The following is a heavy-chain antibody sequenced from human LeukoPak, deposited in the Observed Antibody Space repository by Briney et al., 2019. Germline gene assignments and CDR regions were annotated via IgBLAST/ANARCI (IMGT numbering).Heavy chain of an antibody. D-gene: IGHD3-3*01. CDR2: INHSGST. CDR1: GGSFSGYY. CDR3: ARGGRGFWSGYAARAFDI. V-gene: IGHV4-34*01. Sequence: SETLSLTSAVYGGSFSGYYWSWIRQPPGKGLEWIGEINHSGSTNYNPSLKSRVTISVDTSKNQFSLKLSSVTAADTAVYYCARGGRGFWSGYAARAFDIWGQETMVTVSS. J-gene: IGHJ3*02.